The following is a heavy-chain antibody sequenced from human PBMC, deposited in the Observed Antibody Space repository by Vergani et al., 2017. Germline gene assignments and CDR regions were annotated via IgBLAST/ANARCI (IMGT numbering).Heavy chain of an antibody. CDR1: GGTFSSYT. D-gene: IGHD2-2*02. V-gene: IGHV1-69*02. CDR3: ARALGYCSSTSCYSEDAFDI. J-gene: IGHJ3*02. Sequence: QVQLVQSGAEVKKPGSSVKVSCKASGGTFSSYTISWVRQAPGQGLEWMGRIIPILGIANYAQKFQGRVTITADKSTSTAYMELSSLRSEDTAVYYCARALGYCSSTSCYSEDAFDIWGQGTMVTVSS. CDR2: IIPILGIA.